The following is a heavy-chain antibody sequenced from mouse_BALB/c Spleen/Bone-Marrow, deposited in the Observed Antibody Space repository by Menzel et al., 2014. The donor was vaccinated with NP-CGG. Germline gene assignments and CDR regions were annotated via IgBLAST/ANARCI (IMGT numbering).Heavy chain of an antibody. Sequence: VQRVESGAEVVWPGVSVKISCKGSGYTFTDYAMHWVKQSHAKSLEWIGVISTYYGDVNYSQKFKGKATMTVDKSSSTAYMELARLTSEDSAIYYCARLTQGFYYFDYWGQGTTLTVSS. CDR3: ARLTQGFYYFDY. V-gene: IGHV1S137*01. CDR2: ISTYYGDV. J-gene: IGHJ2*01. CDR1: GYTFTDYA. D-gene: IGHD3-1*01.